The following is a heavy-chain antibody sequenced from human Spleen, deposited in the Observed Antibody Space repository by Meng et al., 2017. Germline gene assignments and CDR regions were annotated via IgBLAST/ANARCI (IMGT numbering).Heavy chain of an antibody. CDR2: ISYDGSNQ. Sequence: VQLVESGGGVVQPGRSLRLSCAASGFTFSSYAMHWVRQAPGKGLEWVAVISYDGSNQYYADSVKGRFTISRDSSKNTVYLQMNSLRLEDTAVYYCAREGLDSSFDYWGQGTLVTVSS. V-gene: IGHV3-30-3*01. CDR1: GFTFSSYA. J-gene: IGHJ4*02. CDR3: AREGLDSSFDY. D-gene: IGHD3/OR15-3a*01.